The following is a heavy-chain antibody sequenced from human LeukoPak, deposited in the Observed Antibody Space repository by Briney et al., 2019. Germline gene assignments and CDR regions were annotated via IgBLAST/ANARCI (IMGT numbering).Heavy chain of an antibody. CDR3: ARENSGSYREFDY. CDR1: GGSISSYY. Sequence: SETLSLTCTVFGGSISSYYWTWIRQPAGKGLEWIGRIYPSGSTNYNPSLKSRVTMSVDTSKNQFSLKLSSVTAADTAVYYCARENSGSYREFDYWGQGTLVTVS. V-gene: IGHV4-4*07. D-gene: IGHD1-26*01. CDR2: IYPSGST. J-gene: IGHJ4*02.